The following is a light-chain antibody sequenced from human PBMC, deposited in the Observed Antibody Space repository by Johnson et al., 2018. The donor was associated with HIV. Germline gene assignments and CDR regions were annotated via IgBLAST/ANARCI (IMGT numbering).Light chain of an antibody. J-gene: IGLJ1*01. Sequence: QSVLTQPPSVSAAPGQRVTISCSGASSTFGNSYISWYQLLPGSPPKLLVFKNNKRPSGIPDRFSGSKSGTSATLGITGLQTGDEADYYCGTWDSSLSAGFYVFGTGTKVTVL. CDR2: KNN. V-gene: IGLV1-51*02. CDR1: SSTFGNSY. CDR3: GTWDSSLSAGFYV.